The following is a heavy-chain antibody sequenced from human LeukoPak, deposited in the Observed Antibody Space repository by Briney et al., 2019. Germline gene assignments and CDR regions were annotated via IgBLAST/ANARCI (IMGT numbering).Heavy chain of an antibody. CDR3: ARMNYVSSGWGAPFDY. D-gene: IGHD1-7*01. CDR2: ISSSSSYI. CDR1: GFTFSSYS. V-gene: IGHV3-21*01. J-gene: IGHJ4*02. Sequence: PGGSLRLSCAASGFTFSSYSMNWVRQAPGKGLEWVSSISSSSSYIYYADSVKGRFTISRDNPRTTLYLQMSSLRPEDTAVYYCARMNYVSSGWGAPFDYWGQGTLVTVSS.